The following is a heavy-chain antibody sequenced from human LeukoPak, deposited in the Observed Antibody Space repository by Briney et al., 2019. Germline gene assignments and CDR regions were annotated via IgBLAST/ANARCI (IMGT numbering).Heavy chain of an antibody. Sequence: PGGSLRLSCAASGFTFSNAWMSWVRQAPGKGLEWVGRIKSKTDGGTTDYAAPVKGRFTISRDDSKNTLYLQMNSLKTEDTAVYYCTTDFSDSSGYYRVYWGQGTLVTVSS. CDR1: GFTFSNAW. D-gene: IGHD3-22*01. CDR2: IKSKTDGGTT. CDR3: TTDFSDSSGYYRVY. V-gene: IGHV3-15*01. J-gene: IGHJ4*02.